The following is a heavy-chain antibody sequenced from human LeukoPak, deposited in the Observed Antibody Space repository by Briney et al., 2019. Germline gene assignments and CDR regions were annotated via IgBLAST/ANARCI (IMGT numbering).Heavy chain of an antibody. CDR1: GFTFSSYT. Sequence: GGSLRLSCAASGFTFSSYTMNWVRQAPGKGLEWVSSISSSSSNIYYADSVKGRFTISRDNAKNSLDLQMNSLRAEDTGVYYCARVVDYYGMDVWGQGTTVTVSS. V-gene: IGHV3-21*01. CDR2: ISSSSSNI. J-gene: IGHJ6*02. CDR3: ARVVDYYGMDV.